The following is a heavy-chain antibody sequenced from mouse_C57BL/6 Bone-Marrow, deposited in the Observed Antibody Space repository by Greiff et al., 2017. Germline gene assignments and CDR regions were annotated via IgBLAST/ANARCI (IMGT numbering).Heavy chain of an antibody. Sequence: QVQLQQSGAELVRPGTSVKVSCKASGYAFTNYLIEWVKQRPGQGLEWIGVINPGSGGTNYNGKFKGKATMTADKSSSTAYMQLSSLTSADSAVYFCTRVPYYSNWYAMDYWGQGTSVTVSS. J-gene: IGHJ4*01. CDR2: INPGSGGT. CDR1: GYAFTNYL. D-gene: IGHD2-5*01. CDR3: TRVPYYSNWYAMDY. V-gene: IGHV1-54*01.